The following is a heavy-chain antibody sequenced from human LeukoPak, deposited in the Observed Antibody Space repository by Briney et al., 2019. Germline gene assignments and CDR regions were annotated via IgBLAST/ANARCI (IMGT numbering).Heavy chain of an antibody. J-gene: IGHJ4*02. Sequence: ASVKVSCKASGYTFTSYDINWVRQATGQGLEWMGWINPNSGNTGYAQKFQGRVTITRNTSISTAYMELSSLRSEDTAVYYCARGPGLGGYLTYYFDYWGQGTLVTVSS. V-gene: IGHV1-8*03. CDR1: GYTFTSYD. CDR2: INPNSGNT. CDR3: ARGPGLGGYLTYYFDY. D-gene: IGHD3-22*01.